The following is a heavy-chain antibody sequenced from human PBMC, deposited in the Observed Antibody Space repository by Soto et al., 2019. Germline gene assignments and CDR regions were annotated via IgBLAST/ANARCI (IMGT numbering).Heavy chain of an antibody. V-gene: IGHV4-61*05. J-gene: IGHJ4*02. CDR2: IYYNGNT. Sequence: PSETLSLTCTVSGGSISSSSYYWGWIRQPPGKGLEWIGYIYYNGNTNYNPSLKSRVTISVDTSKNQFSLKLSSVTAADTAVYYCARGYGRNFDYWGQGTLVTVSS. CDR3: ARGYGRNFDY. CDR1: GGSISSSSYY. D-gene: IGHD5-18*01.